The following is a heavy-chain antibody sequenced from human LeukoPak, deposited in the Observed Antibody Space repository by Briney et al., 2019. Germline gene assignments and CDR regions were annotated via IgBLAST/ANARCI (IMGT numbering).Heavy chain of an antibody. J-gene: IGHJ4*02. CDR2: ISSSSSYI. Sequence: GGSLRLSCAASGFTFSSYSMNWVRQAPGKGLEWVSSISSSSSYIYYADSVKGRFTISRDNAKNSLYLQMNSLRAEDTAVYYCARERRYSSGWYKSGFDYWGQGTLVTVSS. CDR1: GFTFSSYS. V-gene: IGHV3-21*01. CDR3: ARERRYSSGWYKSGFDY. D-gene: IGHD6-19*01.